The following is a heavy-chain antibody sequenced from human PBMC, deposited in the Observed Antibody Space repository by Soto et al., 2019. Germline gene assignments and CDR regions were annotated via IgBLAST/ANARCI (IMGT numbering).Heavy chain of an antibody. CDR3: ARDRVESGYPEYFQH. CDR2: IYSGGST. V-gene: IGHV3-66*01. D-gene: IGHD3-22*01. Sequence: LRLSCAASGFTVSSNYMSWVRQAPGKGLEWVSLIYSGGSTYYADSVKGRFTISRDNSKNTLYLQMNSLRAEDTAVYYCARDRVESGYPEYFQHWGQGTLVTVSS. J-gene: IGHJ1*01. CDR1: GFTVSSNY.